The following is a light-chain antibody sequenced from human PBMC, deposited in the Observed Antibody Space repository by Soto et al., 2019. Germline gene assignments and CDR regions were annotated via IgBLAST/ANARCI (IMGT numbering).Light chain of an antibody. Sequence: QAVVTQEPSVTVSPGGTVTLTCDSSTGPVTSGRYPYWFQQKPGQAPRTLIYDTSLKYSWTPARFSGSLLRGKAALTLSGARPEDEHDYYCLISYSGGRVFGGGTKVTVL. CDR3: LISYSGGRV. V-gene: IGLV7-46*01. J-gene: IGLJ3*02. CDR1: TGPVTSGRY. CDR2: DTS.